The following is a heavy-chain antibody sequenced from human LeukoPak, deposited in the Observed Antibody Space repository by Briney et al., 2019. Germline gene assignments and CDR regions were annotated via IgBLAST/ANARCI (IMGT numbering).Heavy chain of an antibody. CDR3: ALFMVRGVEIDY. J-gene: IGHJ4*02. D-gene: IGHD3-10*01. V-gene: IGHV3-11*01. CDR1: GFTFSDYY. Sequence: GGSLRLSCAASGFTFSDYYMSWIRQAPGKGLEWVSYISSSGSTKYYADSVKGRFTISRDNAKNSYLQMNSLRAEDTAVYYCALFMVRGVEIDYWGQGTLVTVSS. CDR2: ISSSGSTK.